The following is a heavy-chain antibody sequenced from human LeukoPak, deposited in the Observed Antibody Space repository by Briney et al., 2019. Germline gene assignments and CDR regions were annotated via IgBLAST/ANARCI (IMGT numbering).Heavy chain of an antibody. D-gene: IGHD6-19*01. J-gene: IGHJ5*02. CDR2: INPNNGNR. CDR3: ARATRGSSGWLPLNWFDP. CDR1: GYTFTRNY. V-gene: IGHV1-2*02. Sequence: GASVKVSCKASGYTFTRNYMQWVRQAPGQGVEWMGWINPNNGNRNLAQKFQGRVTMTRDTSISTAYMELSRLRSDDTAVYYCARATRGSSGWLPLNWFDPWGQGTLVTVSS.